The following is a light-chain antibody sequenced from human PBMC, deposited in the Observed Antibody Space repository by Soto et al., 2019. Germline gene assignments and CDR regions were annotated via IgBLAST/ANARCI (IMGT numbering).Light chain of an antibody. CDR2: LGS. V-gene: IGKV2-28*01. J-gene: IGKJ1*01. CDR1: QSLLHSNGYNY. Sequence: DIVMTQSPLSLPVTPGEPASISCRSSQSLLHSNGYNYLDWYLQKPGQSPQLLIYLGSNRASGVPDRCSVSGSGKDFTLKISRVEDEDVGVYYCMQPLQSWTFGQGTKVEIK. CDR3: MQPLQSWT.